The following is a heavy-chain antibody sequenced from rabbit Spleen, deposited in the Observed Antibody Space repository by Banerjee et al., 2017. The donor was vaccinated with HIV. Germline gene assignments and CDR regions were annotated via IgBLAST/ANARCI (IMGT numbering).Heavy chain of an antibody. J-gene: IGHJ3*01. V-gene: IGHV1S40*01. CDR2: IRIGSGST. Sequence: QSLEESGGGLVQPEGSLTLTCKASGFDFSSNEMCWVRQAPGKGLEWIGCIRIGSGSTWYASWAKGRVTVSKTSSTTVTLQMTSLTAADTATYFCLRNSGYIRLDLWGQGTLVTVS. CDR3: LRNSGYIRLDL. D-gene: IGHD1-1*01. CDR1: GFDFSSNE.